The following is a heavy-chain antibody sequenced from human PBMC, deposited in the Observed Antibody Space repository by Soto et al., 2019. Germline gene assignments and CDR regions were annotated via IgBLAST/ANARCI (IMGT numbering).Heavy chain of an antibody. Sequence: QVQLVESGGGVVQPGRSLRLSCAASGFTFSSYGMHWVRQAPGKGLEWVAVIWYDGSNKYYADSVKGRFTISRDNSKNTLYRQMNSLRAEDTAVYYCARDPRAPTAMVKVGPLLNWFDPWGQGTLVTVSS. CDR1: GFTFSSYG. J-gene: IGHJ5*02. V-gene: IGHV3-33*01. D-gene: IGHD5-18*01. CDR3: ARDPRAPTAMVKVGPLLNWFDP. CDR2: IWYDGSNK.